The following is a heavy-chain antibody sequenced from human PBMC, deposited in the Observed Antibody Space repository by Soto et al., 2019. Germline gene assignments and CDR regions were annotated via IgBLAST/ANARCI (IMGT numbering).Heavy chain of an antibody. Sequence: ASXKVSCKSYGGTFSSYAISCVRQAPGQGLEWMGGIIPIFGTANYAQKFQGRVTITADESTSTAYMELSSMRSEDTAVYYCARDENSSGYFDYWGQGTLVTVSS. V-gene: IGHV1-69*13. D-gene: IGHD3-22*01. CDR1: GGTFSSYA. CDR2: IIPIFGTA. J-gene: IGHJ4*02. CDR3: ARDENSSGYFDY.